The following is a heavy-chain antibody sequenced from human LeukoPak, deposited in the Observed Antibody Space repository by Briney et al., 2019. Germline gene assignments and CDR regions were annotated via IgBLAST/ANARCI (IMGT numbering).Heavy chain of an antibody. Sequence: GGSLRLSCAASGFTFSSYSMNWVRQAPGKGLEWVSYISSSSSTIYYADSVKGRLTISRDNAKNSLYLQMNSLRAEDTAVYYCAKGAGEYQLQYYFDYWGQGTLVTVSS. CDR3: AKGAGEYQLQYYFDY. D-gene: IGHD2-2*01. J-gene: IGHJ4*02. CDR1: GFTFSSYS. V-gene: IGHV3-48*01. CDR2: ISSSSSTI.